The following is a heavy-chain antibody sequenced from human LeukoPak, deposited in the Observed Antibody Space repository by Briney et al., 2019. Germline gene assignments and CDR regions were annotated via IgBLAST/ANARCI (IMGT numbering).Heavy chain of an antibody. CDR2: ISTSSSYI. D-gene: IGHD1-7*01. Sequence: AESLRLSCAASGFTFSSYIMKWVRQAPGTGLAWVSSISTSSSYIYYADSVKGRFAISRDNAKNSLYLQMNSLRADDTAVYYCARDRDWNSGFDYWGQGTLVTVSS. V-gene: IGHV3-21*01. J-gene: IGHJ4*02. CDR3: ARDRDWNSGFDY. CDR1: GFTFSSYI.